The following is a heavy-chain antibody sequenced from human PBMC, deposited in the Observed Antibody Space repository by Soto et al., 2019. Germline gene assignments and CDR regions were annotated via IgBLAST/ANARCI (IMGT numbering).Heavy chain of an antibody. Sequence: QVQLVESGGGLVKPGGSLRLSCAASGFTFSDYYMSWIRQAPGKGLEWVSYISSSSSYTNYADSVKGRFTISRDNAKNALYLQMSSLRAEDTAVYYCARVGSSSWYQAYWDQGTLVTVSS. CDR3: ARVGSSSWYQAY. V-gene: IGHV3-11*06. J-gene: IGHJ4*02. CDR1: GFTFSDYY. CDR2: ISSSSSYT. D-gene: IGHD6-13*01.